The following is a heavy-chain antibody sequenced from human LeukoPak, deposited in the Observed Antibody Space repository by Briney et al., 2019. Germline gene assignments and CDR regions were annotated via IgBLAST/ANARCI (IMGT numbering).Heavy chain of an antibody. V-gene: IGHV1-69*13. CDR2: IIPIFGTA. J-gene: IGHJ6*03. D-gene: IGHD3-3*01. Sequence: SVKVSCKASGGTFSSYAISWVRQAPGQGLEWMGGIIPIFGTANYAQKFQGRVTITADESTSTAYMELSSLRSEDTAVYYYARATRSGSRNYYYYYMDVWGKGTTVTVSS. CDR1: GGTFSSYA. CDR3: ARATRSGSRNYYYYYMDV.